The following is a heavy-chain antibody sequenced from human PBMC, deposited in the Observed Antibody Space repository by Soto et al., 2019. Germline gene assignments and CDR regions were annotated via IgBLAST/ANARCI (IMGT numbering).Heavy chain of an antibody. CDR1: KFAFSSYS. CDR3: ARDLRYDFWTGLAPTGF. D-gene: IGHD3-3*01. V-gene: IGHV3-48*04. CDR2: ISDTSRAI. J-gene: IGHJ4*02. Sequence: GGSLRLSCAASKFAFSSYSMNWVRQAPGKGLEWISHISDTSRAIYYADSVKGRFTISRDNAKNLLFLQMNSLRAEDTAVYYCARDLRYDFWTGLAPTGFCGQGSLVTVSS.